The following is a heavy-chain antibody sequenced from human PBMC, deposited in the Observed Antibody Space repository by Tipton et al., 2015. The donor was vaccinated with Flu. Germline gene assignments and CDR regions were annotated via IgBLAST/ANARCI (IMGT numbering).Heavy chain of an antibody. D-gene: IGHD2-21*02. Sequence: LRLSCTVSSGPLINSAYYWGWIRQTPEKGLEWIGIIYDTGSTYYNPSLEGRVILSLHTSKNQFSLRLTPMTAADTAVYYCARGRGFYVSDGYSDALDIWGQGTAVSVSS. V-gene: IGHV4-39*07. CDR3: ARGRGFYVSDGYSDALDI. CDR2: IYDTGST. CDR1: SGPLINSAYY. J-gene: IGHJ3*02.